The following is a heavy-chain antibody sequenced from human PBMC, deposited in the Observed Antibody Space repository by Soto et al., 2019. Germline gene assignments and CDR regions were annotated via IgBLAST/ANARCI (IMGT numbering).Heavy chain of an antibody. J-gene: IGHJ6*02. CDR2: IYYSGST. D-gene: IGHD3-22*01. CDR1: GGSISSYY. V-gene: IGHV4-59*01. CDR3: ARESRYYDSSGYYFYYGMDV. Sequence: QVQLQESGPGLVKPSETLSLTRTVSGGSISSYYWSWIRQPPGKGLEWIGYIYYSGSTNYNPSLKSRVTISVDTSKNQFSLKLSSVTAADTAVYYCARESRYYDSSGYYFYYGMDVWGQGTTVTVSS.